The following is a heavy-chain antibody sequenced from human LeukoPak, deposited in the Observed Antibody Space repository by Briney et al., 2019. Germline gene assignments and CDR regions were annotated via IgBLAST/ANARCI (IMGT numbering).Heavy chain of an antibody. CDR1: GFTFNNYW. J-gene: IGHJ6*03. D-gene: IGHD6-19*01. CDR2: INEDGSEK. CDR3: ARDPHSSGWYKYYYYYYMDV. V-gene: IGHV3-7*01. Sequence: GGSLRLSCAASGFTFNNYWMSWVRQAPGKGLEWVANINEDGSEKYYAGSVEGRFTISRDNAKNSLFLQINSLRAEDTAVYYCARDPHSSGWYKYYYYYYMDVWGKGTTVTVSS.